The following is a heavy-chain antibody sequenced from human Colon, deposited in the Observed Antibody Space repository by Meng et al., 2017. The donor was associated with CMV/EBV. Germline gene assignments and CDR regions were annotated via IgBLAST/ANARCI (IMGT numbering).Heavy chain of an antibody. Sequence: GSLRLSCTVFGGSLNSVYWTWTRQPPGRGLEYIRQFSYTGRALNSHSLHSRVFISRDTSKKQFSLNLLSVTSVYTAVYYCASLNRGFANGYGVLDSWSQGTLVTVSS. D-gene: IGHD5-18*01. CDR1: GGSLNSVY. CDR3: ASLNRGFANGYGVLDS. V-gene: IGHV4-59*01. CDR2: FSYTGRA. J-gene: IGHJ4*02.